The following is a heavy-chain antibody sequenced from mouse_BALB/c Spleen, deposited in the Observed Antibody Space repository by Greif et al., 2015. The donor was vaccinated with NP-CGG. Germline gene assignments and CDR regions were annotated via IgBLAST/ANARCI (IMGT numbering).Heavy chain of an antibody. CDR3: ARGDYGYFYAMDY. V-gene: IGHV14-3*02. CDR1: GFNIKDTY. D-gene: IGHD2-2*01. J-gene: IGHJ4*01. Sequence: EVQLQQSGAELVKPGASVKLSCTASGFNIKDTYMHWVKQRPEQGLEWIGRIDPANGNTKYDPKFQGKATITADTSSNTAYLQLSSLTSENTAVYYCARGDYGYFYAMDYRGQGTSVTVSS. CDR2: IDPANGNT.